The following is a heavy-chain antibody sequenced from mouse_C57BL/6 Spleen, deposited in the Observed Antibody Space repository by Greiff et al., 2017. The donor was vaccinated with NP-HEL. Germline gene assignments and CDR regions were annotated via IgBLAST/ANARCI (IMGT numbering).Heavy chain of an antibody. Sequence: EVQGVESGGGLVKPGGSLKLSCAASGFTFSSYAMPWVRQTPEKRLEWVATISDGGSYTYYPDNVKGRFTISRDNAKNNLYLQMSHLKSEDTAMYYCAREGLDYWGQGTTLTVSS. CDR1: GFTFSSYA. CDR3: AREGLDY. J-gene: IGHJ2*01. CDR2: ISDGGSYT. V-gene: IGHV5-4*01.